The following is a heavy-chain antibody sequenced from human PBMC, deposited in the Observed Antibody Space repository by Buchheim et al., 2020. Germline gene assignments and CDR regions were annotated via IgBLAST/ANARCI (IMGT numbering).Heavy chain of an antibody. CDR3: ARHSYDSSGYYPDY. D-gene: IGHD3-22*01. CDR1: GGSISSGDFY. CDR2: INRRGST. V-gene: IGHV4-30-4*01. J-gene: IGHJ4*02. Sequence: QVQLQESGPGLVKPSQTLSLTCTVSGGSISSGDFYWSWIRQPPGKGLEWIGYINRRGSTSYNPSLKSRVTISVDTSKTQFSLRLSSVTAADTAVYYCARHSYDSSGYYPDYWGQGTL.